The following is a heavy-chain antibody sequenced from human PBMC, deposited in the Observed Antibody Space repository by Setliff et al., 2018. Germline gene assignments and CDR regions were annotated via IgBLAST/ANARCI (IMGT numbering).Heavy chain of an antibody. CDR2: IYYSGST. CDR3: ARRPGQLVEGSWFDP. CDR1: GGSISSSSYY. D-gene: IGHD6-6*01. J-gene: IGHJ5*02. V-gene: IGHV4-39*01. Sequence: SETLSLTCTVSGGSISSSSYYWGWIRQPPGKGLEWIGSIYYSGSTYYNPSLKSRVTISVDTSKNQFTLKLGSVTAADTAVYYCARRPGQLVEGSWFDPWGQGTLVTVSS.